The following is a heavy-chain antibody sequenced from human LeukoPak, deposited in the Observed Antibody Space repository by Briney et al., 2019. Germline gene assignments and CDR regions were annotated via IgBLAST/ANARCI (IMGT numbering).Heavy chain of an antibody. CDR1: GGSISSYY. Sequence: SETLSLTCTVSGGSISSYYWSWIRQPPGKGLEWIGYIYYSGSTNYNPSLKSRVTISVDTSKNQFSLKLNSVTAADTAVYYCARDLGYCTNGVCSNWFDPWGQGTLVTVSS. CDR3: ARDLGYCTNGVCSNWFDP. V-gene: IGHV4-59*01. CDR2: IYYSGST. D-gene: IGHD2-8*01. J-gene: IGHJ5*02.